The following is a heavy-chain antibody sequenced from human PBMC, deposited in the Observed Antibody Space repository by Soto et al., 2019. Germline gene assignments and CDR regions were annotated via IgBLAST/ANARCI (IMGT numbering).Heavy chain of an antibody. CDR1: RLTFSNYG. V-gene: IGHV3-30*03. J-gene: IGHJ4*01. CDR2: ISYEGIST. D-gene: IGHD2-15*01. CDR3: AREAGCSGTNCNVYSDY. Sequence: WGSLRLSCVASRLTFSNYGMHWVRQAPGKGLEWVAVISYEGISTVYRDSVRGRFTISRDNSRNTLYLHMNSLTPEDTAVYYCAREAGCSGTNCNVYSDYWGLGTLVTVSS.